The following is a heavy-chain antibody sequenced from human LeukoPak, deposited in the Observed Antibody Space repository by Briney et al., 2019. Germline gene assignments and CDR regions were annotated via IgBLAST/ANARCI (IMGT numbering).Heavy chain of an antibody. V-gene: IGHV3-48*03. D-gene: IGHD5-18*01. J-gene: IGHJ4*02. CDR1: GFTFSSYE. Sequence: GGSLRLSCAASGFTFSSYEMNWVRQAPGTGLEWVSYISSSGSTIYYADSVKGRFTISRDNAKNSLYLQMNSLRAEDTAVNYCARNAVWLLGGGIYFDYWGQGTLVTVSS. CDR2: ISSSGSTI. CDR3: ARNAVWLLGGGIYFDY.